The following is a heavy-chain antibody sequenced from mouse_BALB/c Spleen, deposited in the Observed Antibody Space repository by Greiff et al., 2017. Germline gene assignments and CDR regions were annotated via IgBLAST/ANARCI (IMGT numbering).Heavy chain of an antibody. CDR3: ARSIIYYYGSTYAMDY. D-gene: IGHD1-1*01. Sequence: EVKLMESGPSLVKPSQTLSLTCSVTGDSITSGYWNWIRKFPGNKLEYMGYISYSGSTYYNPSLKSRISITRDTSKNQYYLQLNSVTTEDTATYYCARSIIYYYGSTYAMDYWGQGTSVTVSS. CDR2: ISYSGST. CDR1: GDSITSGY. J-gene: IGHJ4*01. V-gene: IGHV3-8*02.